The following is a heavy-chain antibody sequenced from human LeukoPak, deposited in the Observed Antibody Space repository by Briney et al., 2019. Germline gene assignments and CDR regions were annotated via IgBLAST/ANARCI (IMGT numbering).Heavy chain of an antibody. D-gene: IGHD1-20*01. Sequence: PSXXLSLTCAVYGGSFSGYWNWIRQPPGKGLEWIGEINHRGSTNYNPSLQSGVTLSVDTSKKQFFLRLTSVTAADTAVYYCARGVIGTTTLQDFWGQGTLVTVSS. CDR1: GGSFSGY. J-gene: IGHJ4*02. CDR3: ARGVIGTTTLQDF. V-gene: IGHV4-34*01. CDR2: INHRGST.